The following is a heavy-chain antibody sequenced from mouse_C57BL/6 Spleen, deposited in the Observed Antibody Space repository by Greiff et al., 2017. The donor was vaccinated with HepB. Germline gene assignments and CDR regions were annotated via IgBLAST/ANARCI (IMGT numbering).Heavy chain of an antibody. CDR2: ISSGSSTI. J-gene: IGHJ2*01. V-gene: IGHV5-17*01. D-gene: IGHD1-1*01. CDR1: GFTFSDYG. CDR3: ARAPYYYGSSYFDY. Sequence: EVMLVESGGGLVKPGGSLKLSCAASGFTFSDYGMHWVRQAPEKGLEWVAYISSGSSTIYYADTVKGRFTISRDNAKNTLVLQMTRLRSEDTAMYYCARAPYYYGSSYFDYWGQGTTLTVSS.